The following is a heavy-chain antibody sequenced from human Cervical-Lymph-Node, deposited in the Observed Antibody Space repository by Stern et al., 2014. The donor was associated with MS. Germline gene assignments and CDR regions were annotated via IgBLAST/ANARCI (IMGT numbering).Heavy chain of an antibody. D-gene: IGHD1-1*01. V-gene: IGHV4-59*01. CDR1: GGSIRSFS. J-gene: IGHJ4*02. Sequence: VQLVESGPGLVKPSETLSLTCTVSGGSIRSFSCSWIRPPPGKGREWIGHIHHSGSARYNPSLKSRVTISVDTSKNQCSLKLSSVTAADTAVYYCARDRGNNWNFEGYFDYWGQGTPVTVSS. CDR2: IHHSGSA. CDR3: ARDRGNNWNFEGYFDY.